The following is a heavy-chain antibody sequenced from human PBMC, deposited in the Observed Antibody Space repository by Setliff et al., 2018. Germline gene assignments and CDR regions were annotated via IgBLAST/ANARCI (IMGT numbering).Heavy chain of an antibody. D-gene: IGHD3-22*01. Sequence: GESLKISCAASGFTFSSYAMSWVRQAPGKGLEWVSAISGSGGSTYYADSVKGRFTISKDNSKNTLYLQMNSLRAEDTAVYYCAKDQEGYYDSSGYYYVPFDYWGQGTLVTVSS. CDR2: ISGSGGST. CDR1: GFTFSSYA. CDR3: AKDQEGYYDSSGYYYVPFDY. J-gene: IGHJ4*02. V-gene: IGHV3-23*01.